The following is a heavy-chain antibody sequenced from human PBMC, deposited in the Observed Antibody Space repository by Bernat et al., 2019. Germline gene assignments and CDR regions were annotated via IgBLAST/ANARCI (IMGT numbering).Heavy chain of an antibody. CDR1: GFTFSSYS. V-gene: IGHV3-21*01. D-gene: IGHD2-15*01. CDR3: ARGCGGSCYFHDALDI. CDR2: ISSSSSYI. Sequence: EVQLVESGGGLVKPGGSLRLSCAASGFTFSSYSMNWVRQAPGKGLEWVSSISSSSSYIYYADSVKGRFTISRDNAKNSLYLQMNSLRAEDTAVYYCARGCGGSCYFHDALDIWGQGTMVTVAS. J-gene: IGHJ3*02.